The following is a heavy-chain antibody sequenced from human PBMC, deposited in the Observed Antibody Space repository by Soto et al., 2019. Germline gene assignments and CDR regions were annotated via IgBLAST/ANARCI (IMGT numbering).Heavy chain of an antibody. CDR1: GISFDDYA. CDR2: INWDSGDI. CDR3: AKDTAPGFYDANGHLDY. J-gene: IGHJ4*02. V-gene: IGHV3-9*01. Sequence: SLRLSCVVSGISFDDYAMHWVRQVPGKGLEWVSGINWDSGDIGYADSVTGRFTISRDNAKNSLYLQMNSLKTEDTALYYCAKDTAPGFYDANGHLDYWGQGTPVTVSS. D-gene: IGHD2-8*01.